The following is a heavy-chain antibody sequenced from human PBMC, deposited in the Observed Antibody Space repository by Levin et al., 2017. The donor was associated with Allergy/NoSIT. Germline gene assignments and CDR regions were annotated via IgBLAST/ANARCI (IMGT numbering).Heavy chain of an antibody. J-gene: IGHJ4*02. V-gene: IGHV3-15*01. CDR3: TTAGPGIAVAGTDFPRRVWDY. Sequence: SLRFSCAASGLLFSNAWMSWVRQAPVPFLSCFFLLPLPPSSFPPSSSSPVKGRFTISRDDSKNTLYLQMNSLKTEDTAVYYCTTAGPGIAVAGTDFPRRVWDYWGQGTLVTVSS. CDR2: LPLPPSSFPP. D-gene: IGHD6-19*01. CDR1: GLLFSNAW.